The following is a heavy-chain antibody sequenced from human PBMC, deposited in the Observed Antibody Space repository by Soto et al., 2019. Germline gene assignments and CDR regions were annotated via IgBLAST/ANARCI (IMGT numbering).Heavy chain of an antibody. CDR1: GFTFSSYS. D-gene: IGHD3-22*01. CDR2: IWNDRSTK. CDR3: ARDWNDSSGYTHYHVIYFDY. Sequence: QPGGSLRLSCAASGFTFSSYSMHWVRQAPGKGLEWVSVIWNDRSTKYYADSVKGRFTISRDNSKNTLYLQMNSLRAEDTAVYSCARDWNDSSGYTHYHVIYFDYWGQGTLVTVSS. V-gene: IGHV3-33*01. J-gene: IGHJ4*02.